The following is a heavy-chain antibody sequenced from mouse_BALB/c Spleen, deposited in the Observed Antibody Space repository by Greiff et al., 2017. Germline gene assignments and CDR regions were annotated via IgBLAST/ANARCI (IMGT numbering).Heavy chain of an antibody. CDR2: ISSGGSYT. V-gene: IGHV5-6-4*01. Sequence: EVKLMESGGGLVKPGGSLKLSCAASGFTFSSYTMSWVRQTPEKRLEWVATISSGGSYTYYPDSVKGRFTISRDNAKNTLYLQMSSLKSEDTAMYYCARHEDIYYGSSYGGYFDVWGAGTTVTVSS. J-gene: IGHJ1*01. CDR1: GFTFSSYT. CDR3: ARHEDIYYGSSYGGYFDV. D-gene: IGHD1-1*01.